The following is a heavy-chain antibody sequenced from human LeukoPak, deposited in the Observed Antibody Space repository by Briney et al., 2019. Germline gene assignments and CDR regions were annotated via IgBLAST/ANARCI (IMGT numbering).Heavy chain of an antibody. V-gene: IGHV3-69-1*01. CDR2: ISSNNNI. CDR1: GFTFSSYA. Sequence: GGSLRLSCVGSGFTFSSYAMNWVRQAPGKGLEWVSSISSNNNIYYADSVKGRFTISRDNAKNSLSLQMNSLRGEDTAVYYCGREDCNNVRCYGASDAWGQGTLVTASS. D-gene: IGHD2-2*01. CDR3: GREDCNNVRCYGASDA. J-gene: IGHJ5*02.